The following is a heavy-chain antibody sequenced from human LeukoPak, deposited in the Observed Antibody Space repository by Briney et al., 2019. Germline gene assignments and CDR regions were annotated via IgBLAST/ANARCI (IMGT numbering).Heavy chain of an antibody. CDR2: ISGSGGST. V-gene: IGHV3-23*01. D-gene: IGHD3-10*01. J-gene: IGHJ5*02. Sequence: PGGSLRLSCAASGFTFSSYAMSWVRQAPGKGLEWVSAISGSGGSTYYADSVKGRFTISRDNSKNTLYLQMNSLRAEDTAVYYCAKDVDHYGSGSSSSWFDPWGQGTLVTVSS. CDR3: AKDVDHYGSGSSSSWFDP. CDR1: GFTFSSYA.